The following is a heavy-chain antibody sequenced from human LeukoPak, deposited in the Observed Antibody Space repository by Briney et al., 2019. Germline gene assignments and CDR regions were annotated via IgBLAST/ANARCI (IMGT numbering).Heavy chain of an antibody. D-gene: IGHD2-15*01. Sequence: GGSLRLSCAASGFNLRNYVMHWVRQAPAKEPEWVALIRFDGSHKYYADSVKGRFTISRDNSRDTLSLRMSGQRAEDTDVYFCTSPAYCTGGTCYSKTFHYWGQGTLVTVSS. CDR1: GFNLRNYV. V-gene: IGHV3-30*02. J-gene: IGHJ4*02. CDR3: TSPAYCTGGTCYSKTFHY. CDR2: IRFDGSHK.